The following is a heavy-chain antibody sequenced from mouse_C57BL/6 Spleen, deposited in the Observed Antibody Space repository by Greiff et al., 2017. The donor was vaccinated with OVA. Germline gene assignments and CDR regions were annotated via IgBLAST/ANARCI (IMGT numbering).Heavy chain of an antibody. CDR1: GYAFTNYL. Sequence: QVQLQQSGAELVRPGTSVKVSCKASGYAFTNYLIEWVKQRPGQGLEWVGVIYPGSGGTNYNEKFKGKATLTADKSSSTAYMQLSSLTSEDSAVYFCARDRDYWGQGTTLTVSS. V-gene: IGHV1-54*01. CDR3: ARDRDY. CDR2: IYPGSGGT. J-gene: IGHJ2*01.